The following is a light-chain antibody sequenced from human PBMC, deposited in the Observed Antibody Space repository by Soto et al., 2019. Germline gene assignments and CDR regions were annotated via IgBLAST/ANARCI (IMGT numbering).Light chain of an antibody. V-gene: IGKV3-20*01. CDR3: QQYGSSPRT. J-gene: IGKJ1*01. Sequence: EIVLTQSPGTLSLSPVERATLSCRASQSVSSYLAWYQQKPGQAPRLLIYGASRRATGIPDRFSGSGSGTDFTLTISRLEPEDFAVYHCQQYGSSPRTFGQGTKVEIK. CDR1: QSVSSY. CDR2: GAS.